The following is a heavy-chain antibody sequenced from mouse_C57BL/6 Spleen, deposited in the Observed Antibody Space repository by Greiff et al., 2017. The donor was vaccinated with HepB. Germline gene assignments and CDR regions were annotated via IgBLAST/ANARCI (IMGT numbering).Heavy chain of an antibody. D-gene: IGHD1-1*01. CDR3: ARQGVDGSSFDY. V-gene: IGHV5-9*01. CDR2: ISGGGGNT. CDR1: GFTFSSYT. Sequence: EVQVVESGGGLVKPGGSLKLSCAASGFTFSSYTMSWVRQTPEKRLEWVATISGGGGNTYYPGSVKGRFTISRDNAKNTLYLQMSSPRSADTALFYCARQGVDGSSFDYWGQGTTLTVSS. J-gene: IGHJ2*01.